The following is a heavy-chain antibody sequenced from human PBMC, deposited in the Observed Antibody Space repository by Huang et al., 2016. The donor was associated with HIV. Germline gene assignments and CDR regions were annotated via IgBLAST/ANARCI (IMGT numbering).Heavy chain of an antibody. Sequence: FSDYAMHWVRQAPGKGLEWVAVISYDGDNKYYADSVKGRFTISRDNSNNTLYLHLNTLKAEDSAVYYCARDRLRLTVSGVCHYWGQGTLVTVSS. CDR2: ISYDGDNK. J-gene: IGHJ4*02. V-gene: IGHV3-30-3*01. D-gene: IGHD3-3*01. CDR3: ARDRLRLTVSGVCHY. CDR1: FSDYA.